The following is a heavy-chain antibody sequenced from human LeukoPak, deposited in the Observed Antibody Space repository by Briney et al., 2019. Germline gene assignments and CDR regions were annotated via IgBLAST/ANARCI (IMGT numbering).Heavy chain of an antibody. CDR3: AKGEKWERLKFDY. CDR1: GFTFSSYG. Sequence: GGSLRLSCAASGFTFSSYGMHWVRQAPGKGLEWVAVISYDGSNKYYADSVKGRFTISRDNSKNTLYLQMNSLRAEDTAVYYCAKGEKWERLKFDYWGQGTLVTVSS. J-gene: IGHJ4*02. CDR2: ISYDGSNK. V-gene: IGHV3-30*18. D-gene: IGHD1-26*01.